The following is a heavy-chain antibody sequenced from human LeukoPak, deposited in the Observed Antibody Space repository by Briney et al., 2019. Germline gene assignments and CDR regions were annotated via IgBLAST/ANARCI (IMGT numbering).Heavy chain of an antibody. D-gene: IGHD3-10*01. V-gene: IGHV3-43D*03. CDR1: GFTFDDYA. Sequence: GGSLRLSCAASGFTFDDYAMHWVRQAPGKGLEWVSLISWDGGSTYYADSVKGRFTISRDNSKNSLYLQMNSLRAEDTALYYCAKERWFGEGGMDVWGQGITVTVSS. CDR3: AKERWFGEGGMDV. J-gene: IGHJ6*02. CDR2: ISWDGGST.